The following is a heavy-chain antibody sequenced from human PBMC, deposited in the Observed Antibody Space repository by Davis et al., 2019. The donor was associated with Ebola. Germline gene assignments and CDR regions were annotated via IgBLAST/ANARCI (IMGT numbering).Heavy chain of an antibody. CDR3: ARDTSHQLPHWLYYFYGMDV. CDR1: GFTFSNYY. D-gene: IGHD2-2*01. J-gene: IGHJ6*02. V-gene: IGHV3-74*03. Sequence: GESLKISCAASGFTFSNYYLHWVRQAPGKGLEWVARIKTDGSTTMYADSVKGRFSISRDNTKNTLYLQMNSLRGEDTAIYYCARDTSHQLPHWLYYFYGMDVWGQGTTVTVSS. CDR2: IKTDGSTT.